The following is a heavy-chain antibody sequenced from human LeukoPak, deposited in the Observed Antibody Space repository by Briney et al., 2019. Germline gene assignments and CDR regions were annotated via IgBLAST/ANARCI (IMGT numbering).Heavy chain of an antibody. CDR3: AKGGNWFDP. Sequence: SETLSLTCTVSGGSINSYYWTWIRQSPGQGLEWIGYIYYSGSTNYNPSLKSRVTISVDTSMNQFSLKLSSVTAADTAVYYCAKGGNWFDPWGQGTLATVSS. J-gene: IGHJ5*02. V-gene: IGHV4-59*01. D-gene: IGHD3-10*01. CDR2: IYYSGST. CDR1: GGSINSYY.